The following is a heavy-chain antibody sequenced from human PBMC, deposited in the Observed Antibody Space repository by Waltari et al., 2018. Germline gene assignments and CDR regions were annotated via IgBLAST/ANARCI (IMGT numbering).Heavy chain of an antibody. Sequence: QVELQESGPGLVKASETLSLTCTVSGGSISTYYWSWIRQPPGKGLEYIGYVYYTGTPNYNPSLRNRVTISLDTSKNQFSLKVNSVTAADTAVYYCARADSSTAYFYYYMDVWGTGTTVTVSS. CDR3: ARADSSTAYFYYYMDV. CDR2: VYYTGTP. J-gene: IGHJ6*03. V-gene: IGHV4-59*01. D-gene: IGHD6-13*01. CDR1: GGSISTYY.